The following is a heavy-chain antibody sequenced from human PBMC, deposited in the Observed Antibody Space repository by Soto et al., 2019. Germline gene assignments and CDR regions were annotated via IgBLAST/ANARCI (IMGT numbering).Heavy chain of an antibody. CDR3: ARTEWIQLWFDY. CDR1: GASISSGGYY. Sequence: QVQLLESGPGLVKPSQTLSLICNVSGASISSGGYYWRWIRQRPGGGLEWLGFIYYSGISHYNPSLKSRATISVDTSKNQFSLKLISVTAADTAVYYCARTEWIQLWFDYWGRGALVTVS. J-gene: IGHJ4*02. D-gene: IGHD5-18*01. CDR2: IYYSGIS. V-gene: IGHV4-31*03.